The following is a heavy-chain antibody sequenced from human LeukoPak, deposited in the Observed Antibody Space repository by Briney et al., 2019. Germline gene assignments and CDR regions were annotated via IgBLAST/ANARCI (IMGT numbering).Heavy chain of an antibody. J-gene: IGHJ4*02. CDR2: ISWDVGST. CDR3: AKASGSYLYYFDY. V-gene: IGHV3-43D*03. Sequence: GGSLRLSCAASGFTFDDYAMHWVRQAAGKGLGWVSRISWDVGSTDYADSVKGRFTISRDNSKNSLYLQMNSLRAEDTALYYCAKASGSYLYYFDYWGQGTLVTVSS. D-gene: IGHD1-26*01. CDR1: GFTFDDYA.